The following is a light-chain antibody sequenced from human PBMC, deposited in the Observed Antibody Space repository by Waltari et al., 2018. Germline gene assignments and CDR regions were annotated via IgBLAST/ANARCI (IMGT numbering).Light chain of an antibody. V-gene: IGLV2-14*03. CDR3: CSFRGGDSFV. CDR2: DVT. J-gene: IGLJ1*01. CDR1: TRDIGDYYY. Sequence: QSALTQPASVSGSPGQSITISCTGTTRDIGDYYYVSWYQQFPGKAPKLMIYDVTKRPSGVSSRFSGSKSGNTASLTISGLQAEDEGDYYCCSFRGGDSFVFGTGTRVTVV.